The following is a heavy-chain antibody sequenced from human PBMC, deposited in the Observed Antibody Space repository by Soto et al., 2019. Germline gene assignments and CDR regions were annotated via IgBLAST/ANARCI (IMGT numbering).Heavy chain of an antibody. CDR3: AADSLFVYDSSCAPNYYGMAV. J-gene: IGHJ6*02. CDR1: GFTFTSSA. V-gene: IGHV1-58*01. D-gene: IGHD3-22*01. Sequence: SVKVSCKASGFTFTSSAVQWVRQARGQRLKWIGWIVVGSGNTNYAQKFQERVTITRDMSTSTAYMELSSLRSEDTAVYYFAADSLFVYDSSCAPNYYGMAVWARGSSVPVSS. CDR2: IVVGSGNT.